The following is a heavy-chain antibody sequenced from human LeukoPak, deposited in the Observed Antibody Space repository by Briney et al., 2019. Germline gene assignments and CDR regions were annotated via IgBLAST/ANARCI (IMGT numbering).Heavy chain of an antibody. CDR2: IDNDGHGI. Sequence: GGSLRLSCAASGFTFSGDWMHWVRQGPEKGLELVSRIDNDGHGIIYADSVKGRFTTSRDNAKNTLYLQMNSLRVEDTAVYYCAAGGGWDPSFGVVTHIDVWGKGTTVAVS. J-gene: IGHJ6*03. CDR1: GFTFSGDW. D-gene: IGHD3-3*01. CDR3: AAGGGWDPSFGVVTHIDV. V-gene: IGHV3-74*01.